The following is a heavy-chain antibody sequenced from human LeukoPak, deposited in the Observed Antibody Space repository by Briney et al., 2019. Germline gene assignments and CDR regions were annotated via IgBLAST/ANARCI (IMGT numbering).Heavy chain of an antibody. CDR1: GFTVNSNY. D-gene: IGHD2-2*01. CDR3: ARERDQLRSDDAFDI. J-gene: IGHJ3*02. CDR2: IFSGGDT. Sequence: QTGGSLRLSCAASGFTVNSNYVSWVRQAPGKGLDWVSVIFSGGDTYYSDSVKGRFTISRDTYKNTVDLQMNSLRTEDTAVYYCARERDQLRSDDAFDIWGQGTLVAVS. V-gene: IGHV3-66*02.